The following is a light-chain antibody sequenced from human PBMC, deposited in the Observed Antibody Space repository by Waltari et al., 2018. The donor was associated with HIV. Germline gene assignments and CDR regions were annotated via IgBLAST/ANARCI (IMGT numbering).Light chain of an antibody. CDR1: SSNIGNNY. Sequence: SVLTQPPSVSAAPGQKVTISCPGSSSNIGNNYVSWFQQLPGAAPRFLIYDNNQRPSGVPDRFSGSRSGTSATLGVSGLQPGDEADYYCGTWDTSLDAGVFGGGTKLTVL. CDR2: DNN. J-gene: IGLJ3*02. CDR3: GTWDTSLDAGV. V-gene: IGLV1-51*01.